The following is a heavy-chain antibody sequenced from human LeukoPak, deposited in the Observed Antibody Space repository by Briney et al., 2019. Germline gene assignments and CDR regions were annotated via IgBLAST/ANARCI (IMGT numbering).Heavy chain of an antibody. CDR2: INPNSGGT. CDR1: GYTFTGYY. J-gene: IGHJ4*02. CDR3: ARVAHNYDLLTGYYPYLDYFDF. D-gene: IGHD3-9*01. V-gene: IGHV1-2*02. Sequence: ASVKVSCKASGYTFTGYYMHWVRQALGQGLEWMGWINPNSGGTNYAQKFQGRVTMTRDTSISTAYMELSRLRSDDTAVFYCARVAHNYDLLTGYYPYLDYFDFWGQGTLVTVSS.